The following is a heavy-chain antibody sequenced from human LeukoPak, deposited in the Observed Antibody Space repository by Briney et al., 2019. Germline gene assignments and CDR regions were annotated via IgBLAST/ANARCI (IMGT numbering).Heavy chain of an antibody. J-gene: IGHJ4*02. CDR3: AAYCGGDCPFDY. V-gene: IGHV4-34*01. D-gene: IGHD2-21*02. CDR2: INHSGST. CDR1: GGSFSGYY. Sequence: SSETLSLTCAVYGGSFSGYYWSWIRQPPGKGLEWIGEINHSGSTNYNPSLKSRVTISVDTSKNQFSLKLSSVTAADTAVYYCAAYCGGDCPFDYWGQGTLVTVSS.